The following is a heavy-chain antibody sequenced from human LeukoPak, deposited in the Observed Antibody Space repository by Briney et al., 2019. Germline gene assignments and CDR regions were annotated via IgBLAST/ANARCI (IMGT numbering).Heavy chain of an antibody. CDR3: ARAMVRGVISNFDY. Sequence: SETLSLTRAVYGGSFSGYYWSWIRQPPGKGLEWIGEINHSGSTNYNPSLKSRVTISVDTSKIQFSLKLSSVTAADTAVYYCARAMVRGVISNFDYWGQGTLVTVSS. CDR1: GGSFSGYY. D-gene: IGHD3-10*01. CDR2: INHSGST. V-gene: IGHV4-34*01. J-gene: IGHJ4*02.